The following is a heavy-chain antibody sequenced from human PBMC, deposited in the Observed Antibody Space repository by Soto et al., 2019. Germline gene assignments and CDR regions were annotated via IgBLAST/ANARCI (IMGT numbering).Heavy chain of an antibody. J-gene: IGHJ6*02. D-gene: IGHD4-17*01. CDR1: GGSISSYY. CDR3: ARDHGDYGYYYYSMDV. Sequence: SETLSLTCTVSGGSISSYYWSWIRQPPGKGLEWIGYIYYSGSTNYNPSLKSRVTISVDTSKNQFSLKLSSVTAADTAVYYCARDHGDYGYYYYSMDVWGQGTTVTVSS. CDR2: IYYSGST. V-gene: IGHV4-59*01.